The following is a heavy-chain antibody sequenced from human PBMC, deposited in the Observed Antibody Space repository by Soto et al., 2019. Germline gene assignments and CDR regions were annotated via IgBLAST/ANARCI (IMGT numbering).Heavy chain of an antibody. J-gene: IGHJ5*02. Sequence: QVQLVQSGAEVREPGASVTVSCKASGYIFTNYAIHWVRQAPGQSPEWVGWINAANGDTKYSQKFEGRLTITTDTSATTSYMEVSSLTSEDSAVYYCARTGTVDCCGDCFRWFDPWGQGTLVTVSS. CDR3: ARTGTVDCCGDCFRWFDP. V-gene: IGHV1-3*01. D-gene: IGHD2-21*02. CDR2: INAANGDT. CDR1: GYIFTNYA.